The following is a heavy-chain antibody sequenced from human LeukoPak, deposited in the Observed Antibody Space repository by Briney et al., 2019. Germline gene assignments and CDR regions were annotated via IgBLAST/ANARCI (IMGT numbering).Heavy chain of an antibody. D-gene: IGHD1-26*01. V-gene: IGHV3-30*18. CDR1: GFTFSSYG. J-gene: IGHJ4*02. CDR2: ISYDGSNK. CDR3: AKYLRPYSGTYSLAY. Sequence: PGGSLRLSCAASGFTFSSYGMHWVRQAPGKGLEWVAVISYDGSNKYYADSVKGRFTISRDNPKNTLYLQMNSLRAEDTAVYYCAKYLRPYSGTYSLAYWGQGTLVTVSS.